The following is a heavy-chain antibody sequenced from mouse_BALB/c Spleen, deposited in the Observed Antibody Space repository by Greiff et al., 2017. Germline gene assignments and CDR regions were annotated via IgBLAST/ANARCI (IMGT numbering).Heavy chain of an antibody. J-gene: IGHJ4*01. CDR1: GFTFSSYA. CDR3: ARGWGNGYDKAMDY. V-gene: IGHV5-6-5*01. D-gene: IGHD2-2*01. Sequence: EVKVVESGGGLVKPGGSLKLSCAASGFTFSSYAMSWVRQTPEKRLEWVASISSGGSTYYPDSVKGRFTISRDNARNILYLQMSSLRSEDTAMYYCARGWGNGYDKAMDYWGQGTSVTVSS. CDR2: ISSGGST.